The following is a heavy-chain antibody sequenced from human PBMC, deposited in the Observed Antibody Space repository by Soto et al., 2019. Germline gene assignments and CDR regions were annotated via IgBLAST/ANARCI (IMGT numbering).Heavy chain of an antibody. CDR1: GGSISSYY. V-gene: IGHV4-59*08. D-gene: IGHD3-10*01. CDR2: IYYSGST. Sequence: SETLSLTCTVSGGSISSYYWSWIRQPQGKGLEWIGYIYYSGSTNYNPSPKSRVTISVDTSKNQFSLKLSSVTAADTAVYYCARSYGSGSYYIPPNYYYMDVWGKGTTVTVTS. J-gene: IGHJ6*03. CDR3: ARSYGSGSYYIPPNYYYMDV.